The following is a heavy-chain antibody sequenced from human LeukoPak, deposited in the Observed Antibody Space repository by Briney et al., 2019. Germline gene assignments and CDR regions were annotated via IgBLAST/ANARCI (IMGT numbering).Heavy chain of an antibody. CDR3: ARAALRWFGDPALDY. D-gene: IGHD3-10*01. CDR2: INHSGST. CDR1: GGSFSGYY. J-gene: IGHJ4*02. V-gene: IGHV4-34*01. Sequence: SETLSLTCAVYGGSFSGYYWSWIRQPPGKGLEWIGEINHSGSTNYNPSLKSRVTISVDTSKNQFSLKLSSVTAADTAVYYCARAALRWFGDPALDYWGQGTLVTVSS.